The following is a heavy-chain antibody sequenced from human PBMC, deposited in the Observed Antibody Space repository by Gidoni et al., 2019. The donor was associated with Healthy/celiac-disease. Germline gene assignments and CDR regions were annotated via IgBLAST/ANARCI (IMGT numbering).Heavy chain of an antibody. V-gene: IGHV4-39*01. Sequence: QLQLQESGPGLVQPSETLSLTCTVSCGSISSSRYYWGWIRQPPGKGLEWIGSIYYSGSTYYNPSLKSRVTISVDTSKNQFSLKLSSVTAADTAVYYCARRRRQGWFGEVDYWGQGTLVTVSS. CDR2: IYYSGST. CDR1: CGSISSSRYY. D-gene: IGHD3-10*01. CDR3: ARRRRQGWFGEVDY. J-gene: IGHJ4*02.